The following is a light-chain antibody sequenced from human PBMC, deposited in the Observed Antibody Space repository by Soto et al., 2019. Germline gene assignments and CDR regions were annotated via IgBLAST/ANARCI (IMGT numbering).Light chain of an antibody. CDR3: QQFGSSAWT. V-gene: IGKV3-20*01. CDR2: GAS. CDR1: QSVSTSS. Sequence: EIVLTQSPGTLPLAAGERATLSCTASQSVSTSSLAWYQHRFGQAPRLLIYGASRRATGIPDRFSGSGYGTDFTLTISRLEPEDFAVYYCQQFGSSAWTFGQGTKVDIK. J-gene: IGKJ1*01.